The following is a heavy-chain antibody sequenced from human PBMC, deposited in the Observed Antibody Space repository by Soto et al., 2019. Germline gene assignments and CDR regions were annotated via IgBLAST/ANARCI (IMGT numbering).Heavy chain of an antibody. Sequence: EVQLLESGGGLVEPGGSLRLSCVASGFTFSSYAMSWVRQGPEKGLEWVLAISGSGGSKYYADSVKGRFTISRDNSQNTLYLQMNSLRAEDTAVYYCAKRGGVYSYGTYYYYMDVWGKGTTVTVSS. V-gene: IGHV3-23*01. CDR3: AKRGGVYSYGTYYYYMDV. CDR1: GFTFSSYA. J-gene: IGHJ6*03. CDR2: ISGSGGSK. D-gene: IGHD5-18*01.